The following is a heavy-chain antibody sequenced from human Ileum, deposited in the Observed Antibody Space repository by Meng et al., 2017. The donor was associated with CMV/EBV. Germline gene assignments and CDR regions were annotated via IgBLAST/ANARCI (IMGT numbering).Heavy chain of an antibody. J-gene: IGHJ6*02. Sequence: GGSLRLSCAASGFTFHRYAMNWVRQSPGKGLEWVATTSYDGNNKYYADSVKGRFTISRDNSKNTLYLQMNSLRAEDTAVYYCAREDFSSTWPYYYYYGMDVWGQGTTVTVSS. V-gene: IGHV3-30*04. D-gene: IGHD6-13*01. CDR2: TSYDGNNK. CDR1: GFTFHRYA. CDR3: AREDFSSTWPYYYYYGMDV.